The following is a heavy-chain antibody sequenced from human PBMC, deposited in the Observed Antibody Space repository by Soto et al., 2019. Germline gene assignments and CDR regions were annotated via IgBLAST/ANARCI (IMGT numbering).Heavy chain of an antibody. V-gene: IGHV4-30-2*01. CDR2: IYHSGNT. CDR1: GGSISSGVYY. Sequence: SETLSLTCTVSGGSISSGVYYWSWIRQHPGKGLEWIGYIYHSGNTYYNPSLKNRVTISVDRSKNQFSLKLSSVTAADTAVYYCARVPSPWGQGTLVTVSS. CDR3: ARVPSP. J-gene: IGHJ5*02.